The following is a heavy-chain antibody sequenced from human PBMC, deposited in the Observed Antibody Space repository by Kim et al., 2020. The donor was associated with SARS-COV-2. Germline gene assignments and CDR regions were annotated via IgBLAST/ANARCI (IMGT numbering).Heavy chain of an antibody. D-gene: IGHD3-16*01. J-gene: IGHJ4*02. CDR3: AKGYGNSVSSFVS. CDR1: GFTFGSYS. CDR2: ISGSADGT. Sequence: GGSLRLSCAASGFTFGSYSMSWVRQAPGKGPEWVSAISGSADGTNYADSVKGRFTISRDNSKNSLYLQMTGLRADDTAVYYCAKGYGNSVSSFVSWGQGT. V-gene: IGHV3-23*01.